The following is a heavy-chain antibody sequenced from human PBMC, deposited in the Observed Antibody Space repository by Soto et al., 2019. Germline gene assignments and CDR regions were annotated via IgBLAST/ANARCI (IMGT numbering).Heavy chain of an antibody. J-gene: IGHJ4*02. D-gene: IGHD2-2*01. Sequence: QVRLEESGGGVVQPGGSLRLSCAASGFTFSDYGMDWVRQAPGKGLEWVALISYDGRNKHYADSVKGRFSISRDNSRNTLFLQLNNVRAEDTAVYYCAKDHSQEYYYLDHWGRGALVAVSS. CDR3: AKDHSQEYYYLDH. CDR1: GFTFSDYG. V-gene: IGHV3-30*18. CDR2: ISYDGRNK.